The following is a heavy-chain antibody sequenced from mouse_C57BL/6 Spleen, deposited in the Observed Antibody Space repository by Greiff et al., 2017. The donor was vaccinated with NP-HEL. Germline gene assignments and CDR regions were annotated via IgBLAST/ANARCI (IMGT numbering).Heavy chain of an antibody. J-gene: IGHJ4*01. CDR1: GFTFSDYG. V-gene: IGHV5-17*01. CDR2: ISSGSSTI. Sequence: EVNLVESGGGLVKPGGSLKLSCAASGFTFSDYGMHWVRQAPEKGLEWVAYISSGSSTIYYADTVKGRFTISRDNAKNTLFLQMTSLRSEDTAMYYCARCNYDRNYYAMDYWGQGTSVTVSS. D-gene: IGHD2-4*01. CDR3: ARCNYDRNYYAMDY.